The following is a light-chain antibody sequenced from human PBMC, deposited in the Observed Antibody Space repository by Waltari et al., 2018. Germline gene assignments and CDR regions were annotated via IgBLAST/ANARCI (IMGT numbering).Light chain of an antibody. Sequence: TCRASQSIRSYINWYQQKARKAPQLLIYRASSLQSGVPSRCSGSGSGTDFTLTIRSLQPEDFATYSCQQSLNTPRTFGQGTKVE. CDR2: RAS. V-gene: IGKV1-39*01. J-gene: IGKJ1*01. CDR1: QSIRSY. CDR3: QQSLNTPRT.